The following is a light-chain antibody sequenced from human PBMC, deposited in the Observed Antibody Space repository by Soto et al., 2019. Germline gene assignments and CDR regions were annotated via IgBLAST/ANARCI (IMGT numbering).Light chain of an antibody. CDR3: QSYDSSNVV. CDR1: SGSIASNY. CDR2: EDN. V-gene: IGLV6-57*04. Sequence: NFMLTQSHSVSESPGKTVTISCTHSSGSIASNYVQWYQQRPGSAPTTVIYEDNQRPSGVPDRFSGSIDSSSNSASLTISGLKTEDEADYYCQSYDSSNVVFGGGTKLTVL. J-gene: IGLJ2*01.